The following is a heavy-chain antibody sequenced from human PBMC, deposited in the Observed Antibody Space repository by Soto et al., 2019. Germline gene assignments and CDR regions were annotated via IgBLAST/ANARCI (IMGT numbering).Heavy chain of an antibody. D-gene: IGHD4-17*01. CDR3: AKDYGDWTGLYYYGMDV. J-gene: IGHJ6*02. CDR2: IWYNGSDK. V-gene: IGHV3-33*06. Sequence: SLRLSCAASGFTFSSYGMHWVRQAPGKGLEWVAVIWYNGSDKKYADSVKGRFTTSRDNSEKTLYLQMNSLRAEDTAVYYCAKDYGDWTGLYYYGMDVWGQGTTVTVSS. CDR1: GFTFSSYG.